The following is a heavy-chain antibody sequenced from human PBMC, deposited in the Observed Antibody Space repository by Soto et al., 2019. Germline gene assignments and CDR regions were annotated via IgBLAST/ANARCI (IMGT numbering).Heavy chain of an antibody. D-gene: IGHD2-2*01. CDR2: INTDGSIT. CDR1: GFTFSNYW. J-gene: IGHJ4*02. V-gene: IGHV3-74*01. CDR3: ARDPVWDIVVVPVEDY. Sequence: EVQLVESGGGLVQPGGSLRLSCAASGFTFSNYWMHWVRQAPGKGLVWVSRINTDGSITNYADSVKGRFTISRDNAKNTLYLQMNSLRAEDTAVYYCARDPVWDIVVVPVEDYWGQGTLVTVSS.